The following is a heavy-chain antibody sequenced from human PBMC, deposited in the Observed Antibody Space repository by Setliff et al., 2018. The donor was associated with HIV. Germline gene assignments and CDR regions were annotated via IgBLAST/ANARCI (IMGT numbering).Heavy chain of an antibody. D-gene: IGHD6-19*01. CDR2: INAGNGNT. CDR3: ARAAVAGPWRKLDY. CDR1: GYTFTSYA. V-gene: IGHV1-3*01. Sequence: ASVKVSCKASGYTFTSYAMHWVRQAPGQRLEWMGWINAGNGNTDHAQRLQGRVTMTTDTSTRTAYMELRSLRSDDTAVYYCARAAVAGPWRKLDYWGQGTLVTVSS. J-gene: IGHJ4*02.